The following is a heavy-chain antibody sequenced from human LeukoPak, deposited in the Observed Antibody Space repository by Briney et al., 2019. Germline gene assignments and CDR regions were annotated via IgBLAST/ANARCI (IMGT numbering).Heavy chain of an antibody. D-gene: IGHD3-10*01. Sequence: GGSLRLSCAASGFTFNSYSMNWVRQAPGKGLEWVSYISSSSSSIYYADSVKGRFTISRDNAKNSLYLQMNSLRDDDTAVYYCARDVYYYGSGSYRSLTRGFDYRGQGTLVTVSS. CDR1: GFTFNSYS. J-gene: IGHJ4*02. CDR2: ISSSSSSI. CDR3: ARDVYYYGSGSYRSLTRGFDY. V-gene: IGHV3-48*02.